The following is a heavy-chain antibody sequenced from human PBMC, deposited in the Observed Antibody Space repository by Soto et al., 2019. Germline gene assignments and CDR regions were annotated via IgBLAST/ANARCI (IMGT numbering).Heavy chain of an antibody. CDR1: GFTFSSYS. V-gene: IGHV3-21*01. Sequence: GGSLRLSCAASGFTFSSYSMNWVRQAPGKGLEWVSSISSSSSYIYYADSVKGRFTISRDNAKNSLYLQMNSLRAEDTAVYYCARDNPDPQLSHSPDAFDIWGQGTMVTVSS. CDR2: ISSSSSYI. J-gene: IGHJ3*02. D-gene: IGHD3-16*02. CDR3: ARDNPDPQLSHSPDAFDI.